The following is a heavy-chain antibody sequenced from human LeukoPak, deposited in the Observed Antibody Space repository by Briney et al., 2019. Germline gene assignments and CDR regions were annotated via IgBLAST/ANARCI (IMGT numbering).Heavy chain of an antibody. J-gene: IGHJ4*02. Sequence: GGSLRLSCAASEFTFDSYAMNWVRQAPGKGLEGGSAISGSGANTYCANSVKGRFTIPRDTYKSTLFLQMHSLRAEDTAIYYCAKTSVSSGWPELFDFWGQGTLVTVSS. D-gene: IGHD6-19*01. CDR2: ISGSGANT. CDR1: EFTFDSYA. CDR3: AKTSVSSGWPELFDF. V-gene: IGHV3-23*01.